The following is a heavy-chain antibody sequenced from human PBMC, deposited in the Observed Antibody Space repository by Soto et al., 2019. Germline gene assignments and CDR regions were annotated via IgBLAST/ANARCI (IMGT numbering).Heavy chain of an antibody. J-gene: IGHJ4*02. CDR3: AHSVVVGLGYYLDY. CDR1: GFSLSSTRVA. CDR2: IYWDDDK. V-gene: IGHV2-5*02. D-gene: IGHD3-22*01. Sequence: ITLKESGPTLVKPTQTLTLTCTFSGFSLSSTRVAVGWIRQPPGKALEWLALIYWDDDKRYSPFLKSRLTITKETSKIQVVLTMTNMDPVHTATYYCAHSVVVGLGYYLDYGGQETLVTVSS.